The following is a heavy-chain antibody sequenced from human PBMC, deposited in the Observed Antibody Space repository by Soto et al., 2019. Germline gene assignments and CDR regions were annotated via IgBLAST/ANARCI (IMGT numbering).Heavy chain of an antibody. V-gene: IGHV1-46*01. J-gene: IGHJ5*02. CDR3: ARPNFYYETRGYNDPKGTWFGP. CDR2: INPSGGST. CDR1: GYTFTSYY. Sequence: ASVKVSCKASGYTFTSYYMHWVRQAPGQGLEWMGIINPSGGSTSYAQKFQGRVTMTRDTSTSTVYMELSSLRSEDTAVYYCARPNFYYETRGYNDPKGTWFGPWGQGSLVTVSS. D-gene: IGHD3-22*01.